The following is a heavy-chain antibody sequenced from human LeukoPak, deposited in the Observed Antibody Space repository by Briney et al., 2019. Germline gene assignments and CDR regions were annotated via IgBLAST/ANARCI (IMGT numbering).Heavy chain of an antibody. Sequence: GGSLRLSCAASGFTFSSYGMHWVRQAPGKGLEWVAVIWYDGSNKNYADSVKGRFTISRDNSKNTLYLQMNSLRAEDTAVYYCARGEYYYDSSGYYEIDYWGQGTLVTVSS. CDR2: IWYDGSNK. J-gene: IGHJ4*02. D-gene: IGHD3-22*01. V-gene: IGHV3-33*01. CDR1: GFTFSSYG. CDR3: ARGEYYYDSSGYYEIDY.